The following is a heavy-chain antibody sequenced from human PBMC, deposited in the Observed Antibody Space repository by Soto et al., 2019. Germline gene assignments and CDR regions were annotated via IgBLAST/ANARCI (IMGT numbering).Heavy chain of an antibody. J-gene: IGHJ6*02. CDR1: GFTFSSYA. CDR3: AKDDGRYYYDSSGYPEGQTYYYYGMDV. D-gene: IGHD3-22*01. CDR2: ISGSGGST. Sequence: GGSLRLSCAASGFTFSSYAMSWVRQAPGKGLEWVSAISGSGGSTYYADSVKGRFTISRDNSKNTLYLQMNSLRAEDTAVYYCAKDDGRYYYDSSGYPEGQTYYYYGMDVWGQGTTVTVSS. V-gene: IGHV3-23*01.